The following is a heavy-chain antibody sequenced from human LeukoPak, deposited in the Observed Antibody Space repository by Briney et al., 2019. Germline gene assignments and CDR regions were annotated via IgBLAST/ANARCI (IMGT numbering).Heavy chain of an antibody. CDR1: VYTFTIDG. Sequence: GASVKVSCTASVYTFTIDGINWVRQAPGQGLEWMGWISPYNGNTNYAQKLQGRVTMTTDTSTSTAYMELISLRSDDTAVYYCARGDPTRLDSDYSNSLAPWGQGTLVTVSS. V-gene: IGHV1-18*01. D-gene: IGHD3-16*01. J-gene: IGHJ5*02. CDR2: ISPYNGNT. CDR3: ARGDPTRLDSDYSNSLAP.